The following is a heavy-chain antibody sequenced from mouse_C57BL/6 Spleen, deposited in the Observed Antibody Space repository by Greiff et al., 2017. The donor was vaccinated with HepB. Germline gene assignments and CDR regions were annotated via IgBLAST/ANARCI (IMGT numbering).Heavy chain of an antibody. D-gene: IGHD1-1*01. Sequence: EVQVVESGGGLVKPGGSLKLSCAASGFTFSSYAMSWVRQTPEKRLEWVATISDGGSYTYYPDNVKGRFTISRDNAKNNLYLQMSHLKSEDTAMYYCARGGRSDYWGQGTTLTVSS. CDR1: GFTFSSYA. V-gene: IGHV5-4*01. CDR3: ARGGRSDY. J-gene: IGHJ2*01. CDR2: ISDGGSYT.